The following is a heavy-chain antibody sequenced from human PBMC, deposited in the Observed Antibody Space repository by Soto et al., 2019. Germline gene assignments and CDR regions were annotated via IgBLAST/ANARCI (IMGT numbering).Heavy chain of an antibody. D-gene: IGHD2-8*01. CDR3: SRHEEGRRMVFYGMDV. Sequence: PGGSLRLSCSACGFTFRRSHLHWVRQAPGKGLEWVGRVRSRIHNYATSFADSVRGRFTISRNDSDNTVSLEMSGLKSEDTALYYCSRHEEGRRMVFYGMDVWGQGTTVTVSS. J-gene: IGHJ6*02. V-gene: IGHV3-73*01. CDR2: VRSRIHNYAT. CDR1: GFTFRRSH.